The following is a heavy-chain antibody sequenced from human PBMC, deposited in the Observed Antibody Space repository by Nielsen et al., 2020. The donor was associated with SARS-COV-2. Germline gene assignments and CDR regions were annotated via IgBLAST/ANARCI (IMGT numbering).Heavy chain of an antibody. J-gene: IGHJ6*02. D-gene: IGHD3-10*01. Sequence: GGSLRLSCAASGFTFSTYAMSWVRQAPGKGLEWVSSISTNGGGTYYAESVKGRFTISRDNSKNTMYLEMNSLRVEDSALYFCAKGNSRLSWFGELALYYYYYGMDVWGQGTTVTVSS. V-gene: IGHV3-23*01. CDR1: GFTFSTYA. CDR2: ISTNGGGT. CDR3: AKGNSRLSWFGELALYYYYYGMDV.